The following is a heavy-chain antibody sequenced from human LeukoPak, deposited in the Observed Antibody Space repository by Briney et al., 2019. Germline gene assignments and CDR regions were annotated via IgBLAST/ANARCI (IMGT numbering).Heavy chain of an antibody. Sequence: GGSLRLSCAASGFTFSSYAMSWVRQAPGKGLEWVSSISVSARTTYYADSVKGRFTISRDNSKNTVYLQMNSLRAEDTAIYYCAKWWSYIDYWGQGALVTVSS. D-gene: IGHD2-15*01. CDR1: GFTFSSYA. CDR2: ISVSARTT. V-gene: IGHV3-23*01. J-gene: IGHJ4*02. CDR3: AKWWSYIDY.